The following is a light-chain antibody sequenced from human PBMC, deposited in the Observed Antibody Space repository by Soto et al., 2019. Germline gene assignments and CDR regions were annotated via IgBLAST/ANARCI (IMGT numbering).Light chain of an antibody. Sequence: EIVMTQSPATLSVSPGERATLSCRASQSVSSNLAWYQQKPGQAPRLLIYGASTRATGIPARLSGSGSGTDFNLTISSLQSEDFAVYYCQQYNNWPLTFGGGTKVAIK. CDR3: QQYNNWPLT. CDR1: QSVSSN. J-gene: IGKJ4*01. CDR2: GAS. V-gene: IGKV3-15*01.